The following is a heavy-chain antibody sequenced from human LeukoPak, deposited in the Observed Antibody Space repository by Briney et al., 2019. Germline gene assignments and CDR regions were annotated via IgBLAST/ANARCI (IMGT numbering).Heavy chain of an antibody. V-gene: IGHV4-34*01. J-gene: IGHJ4*02. CDR2: INHSGST. CDR3: ARGTERTVGDGYNRTIFDY. Sequence: SETLSLTCAVYGGSFSGYYWSWIRQPPGKGLEWIGEINHSGSTNYNPSLKSRVTISVDTSKNQFSLKLSSVTAADTAVYYCARGTERTVGDGYNRTIFDYWGQGTLVTVSS. CDR1: GGSFSGYY. D-gene: IGHD1-1*01.